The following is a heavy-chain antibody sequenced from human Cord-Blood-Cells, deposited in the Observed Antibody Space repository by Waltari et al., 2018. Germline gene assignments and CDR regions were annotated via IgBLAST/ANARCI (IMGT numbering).Heavy chain of an antibody. J-gene: IGHJ4*02. D-gene: IGHD1-26*01. Sequence: QLQLQESGPGLVKPSETLSLPCTVSGGPITSSSSYWGWIRRPPGKGLEWIGSIYYSGSTYYNPSLKSRVTISVDTSKNQFSLKLSSVTAADTAVYYCARHFVGGGGYYFDYWGQGTLVTVSS. V-gene: IGHV4-39*01. CDR2: IYYSGST. CDR1: GGPITSSSSY. CDR3: ARHFVGGGGYYFDY.